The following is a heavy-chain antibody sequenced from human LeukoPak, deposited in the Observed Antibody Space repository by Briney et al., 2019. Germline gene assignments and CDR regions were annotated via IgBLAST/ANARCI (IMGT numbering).Heavy chain of an antibody. CDR2: ISGSGGST. J-gene: IGHJ4*02. CDR3: GKDYGSGSYNEGTGFWFGY. D-gene: IGHD3-10*01. Sequence: GGSLRLSCAASGFTFSSYAMNWVRQAPGKGLEWVSVISGSGGSTYYADSVKGRFTISRDNSKNTLYLQMNSLRAEDTAVYYCGKDYGSGSYNEGTGFWFGYWGQGTLVTVSS. V-gene: IGHV3-23*01. CDR1: GFTFSSYA.